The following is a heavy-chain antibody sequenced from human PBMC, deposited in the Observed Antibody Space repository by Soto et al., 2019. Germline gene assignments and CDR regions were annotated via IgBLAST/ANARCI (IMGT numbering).Heavy chain of an antibody. CDR2: IYYSGST. CDR3: ARLDILTGYYSGAFDI. J-gene: IGHJ3*02. V-gene: IGHV4-39*01. D-gene: IGHD3-9*01. Sequence: ETLSLTCTVSGVSISSSSYYWGWIRQPPGKGLEWIGSIYYSGSTYYNPSLKSRVTISVDTSKNQFSLKLSSVTAADTAVYYCARLDILTGYYSGAFDIWGQGTMVTVSS. CDR1: GVSISSSSYY.